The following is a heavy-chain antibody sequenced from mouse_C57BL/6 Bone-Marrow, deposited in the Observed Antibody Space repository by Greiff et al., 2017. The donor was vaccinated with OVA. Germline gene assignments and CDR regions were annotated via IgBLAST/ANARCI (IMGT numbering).Heavy chain of an antibody. CDR2: IHPNSGST. D-gene: IGHD2-4*01. J-gene: IGHJ4*01. Sequence: QVQLQQPGAELVKPGASVKLSCKASGYTFTSYWMHWVKQRPGQGLEWIGMIHPNSGSTNYNEKFKSKATLTVDKSSSTAYMQLSSLTSEDSAVYYCERSGIYDYARGYAMDYWGQGTSVTVSS. CDR1: GYTFTSYW. CDR3: ERSGIYDYARGYAMDY. V-gene: IGHV1-64*01.